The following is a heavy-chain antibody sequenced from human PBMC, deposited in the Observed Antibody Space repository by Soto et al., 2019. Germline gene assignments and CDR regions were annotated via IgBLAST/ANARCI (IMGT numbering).Heavy chain of an antibody. CDR3: ARERGVGTTCHYYYYGMDV. J-gene: IGHJ6*02. CDR1: GGSISSYY. Sequence: PSETLSLTXTVSGGSISSYYWSWIRQPPGKGLEWIGYIYYSGSTNYNPSLKSRVTISVDTSKNQFSLKLSSVTAADTAVYYCARERGVGTTCHYYYYGMDVWGQGTTVTVSS. CDR2: IYYSGST. D-gene: IGHD2-15*01. V-gene: IGHV4-59*01.